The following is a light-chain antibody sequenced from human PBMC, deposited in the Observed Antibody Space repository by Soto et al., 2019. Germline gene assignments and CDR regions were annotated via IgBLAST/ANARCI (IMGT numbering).Light chain of an antibody. Sequence: DIQMTQSPSSLSASVGDRVTITCRASQGIRIDLGWFQQRPGKAPKRLIYGASSLQSGVPPRFSGSGYGTDFTLTISSLQPDDFATYYCQQYNSYASFGGGTKVDIK. CDR3: QQYNSYAS. V-gene: IGKV1-17*01. CDR2: GAS. J-gene: IGKJ4*01. CDR1: QGIRID.